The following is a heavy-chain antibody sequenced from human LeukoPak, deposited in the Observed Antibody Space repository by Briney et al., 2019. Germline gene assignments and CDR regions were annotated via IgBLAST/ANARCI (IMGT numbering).Heavy chain of an antibody. CDR3: ATDPEGVLTGSIFDY. Sequence: ASVKVSCKVSGYTLTELSMHWVRQAPGKGLEWMGGFDPEDGETVYAQKFQGRVTMTEDTSTDTACMELSSLRSEDTAVYYCATDPEGVLTGSIFDYWGQGTLVTVSS. V-gene: IGHV1-24*01. CDR2: FDPEDGET. J-gene: IGHJ4*02. CDR1: GYTLTELS. D-gene: IGHD6-13*01.